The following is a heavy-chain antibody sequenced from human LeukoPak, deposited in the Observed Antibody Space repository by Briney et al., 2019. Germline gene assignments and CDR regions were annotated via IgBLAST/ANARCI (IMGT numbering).Heavy chain of an antibody. CDR2: ISGSGGRT. CDR3: AKDRSYYGDYVLGY. D-gene: IGHD4-17*01. Sequence: GGSLRLSCAASGFTFSSYDLTWVRQAPGKGLEWVSAISGSGGRTYYADSVKGRFTISRDNSKNTLYLQMNSLRAEDTAVYYCAKDRSYYGDYVLGYWGQGTLVTVSS. J-gene: IGHJ4*02. V-gene: IGHV3-23*01. CDR1: GFTFSSYD.